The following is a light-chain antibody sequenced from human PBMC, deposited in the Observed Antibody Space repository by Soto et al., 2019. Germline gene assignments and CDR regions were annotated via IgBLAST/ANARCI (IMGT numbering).Light chain of an antibody. J-gene: IGKJ4*01. CDR2: GAS. CDR1: QSVSSSF. Sequence: EIVLTQSPGTLSLSPGERATLPCRASQSVSSSFLAWYQQKPGQAPRLLLYGASSRATRIPDRFSGSGSGTDFTLTISRLEPEDVAGYYCQQYGSSPLTFGGGTKVEIK. V-gene: IGKV3-20*01. CDR3: QQYGSSPLT.